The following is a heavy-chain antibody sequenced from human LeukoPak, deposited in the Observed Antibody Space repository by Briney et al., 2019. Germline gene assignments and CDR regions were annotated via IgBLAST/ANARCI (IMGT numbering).Heavy chain of an antibody. CDR3: ARDARLVGATPDDAFDI. V-gene: IGHV1-69*01. Sequence: SVKVSCKASGGTFSSYAISWVRQAPGQGLEWMGGIIPIFGTANYGQKFQGRVTITADESTSTAYMELSSLRSEDTAVYYCARDARLVGATPDDAFDIWGQGTMVTVSS. D-gene: IGHD1-26*01. CDR1: GGTFSSYA. CDR2: IIPIFGTA. J-gene: IGHJ3*02.